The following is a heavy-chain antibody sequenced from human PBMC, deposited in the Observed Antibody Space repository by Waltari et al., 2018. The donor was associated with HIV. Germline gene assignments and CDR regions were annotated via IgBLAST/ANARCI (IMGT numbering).Heavy chain of an antibody. CDR3: ASFSTYYDSSGYYDY. CDR2: INPNSGGT. Sequence: QVQLVQSGAEVKKPGASVKVSCTASGYTFTGYYLHWVRQAPGQGLEWMGWINPNSGGTNYAQKFQGRVTMTRDTSISTAYMELSRLRSDDTAVYYCASFSTYYDSSGYYDYWGQGTLVTVSS. J-gene: IGHJ4*02. CDR1: GYTFTGYY. D-gene: IGHD3-22*01. V-gene: IGHV1-2*02.